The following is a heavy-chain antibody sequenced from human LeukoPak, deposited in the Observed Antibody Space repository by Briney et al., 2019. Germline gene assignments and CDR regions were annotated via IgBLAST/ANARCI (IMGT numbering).Heavy chain of an antibody. Sequence: GESLRLSCSASGFVYSAFWMSWIRQAPGKGLEWISYISTSTTTIYYANSVKGRFTISRDNAKKSLYLQMNSLRVEDTGVYYCASWGEGALDNWGQGTLVTVSS. CDR2: ISTSTTTI. V-gene: IGHV3-48*01. D-gene: IGHD1-26*01. CDR1: GFVYSAFW. CDR3: ASWGEGALDN. J-gene: IGHJ4*02.